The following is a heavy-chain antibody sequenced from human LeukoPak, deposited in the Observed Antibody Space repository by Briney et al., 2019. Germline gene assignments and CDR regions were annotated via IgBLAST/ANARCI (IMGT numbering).Heavy chain of an antibody. CDR3: ASLVPHYGSGSYYKTFDY. Sequence: GASVKVSCKASGYTFTSYDINWVRQATGQGLEWMGWMNPNSGNTGYAQKFQGRVTMTRNTSISTAYMELSSLRSEDTAVYYCASLVPHYGSGSYYKTFDYWGQGTLVTISS. V-gene: IGHV1-8*01. CDR1: GYTFTSYD. D-gene: IGHD3-10*01. J-gene: IGHJ4*02. CDR2: MNPNSGNT.